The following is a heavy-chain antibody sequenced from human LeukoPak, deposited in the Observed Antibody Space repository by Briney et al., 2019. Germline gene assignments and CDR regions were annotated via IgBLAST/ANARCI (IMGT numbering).Heavy chain of an antibody. J-gene: IGHJ3*02. CDR1: GFSFSTYW. V-gene: IGHV3-7*03. CDR3: AVGGYCSGNTCPRRNDAFDI. D-gene: IGHD2-15*01. CDR2: IRQGGSEK. Sequence: GGSLRLSCAASGFSFSTYWMSWVRQAPGKGLEWVANIRQGGSEKHYVDSVKGRFTISRDDAKNSLYLQMTSLRAEDTAVYYCAVGGYCSGNTCPRRNDAFDIWGQGTMVTVSS.